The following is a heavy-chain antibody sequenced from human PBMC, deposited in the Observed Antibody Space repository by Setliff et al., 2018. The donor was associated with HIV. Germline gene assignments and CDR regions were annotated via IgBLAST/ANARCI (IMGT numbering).Heavy chain of an antibody. D-gene: IGHD2-21*02. CDR2: ISAYNGNT. V-gene: IGHV1-18*04. J-gene: IGHJ4*02. CDR3: ARVGSVVVVTAIDY. Sequence: ASVKVSCKASGYMFTDYYIHWVRQAPGQGLEWMGWISAYNGNTNYAQKLQGRVTMTTDTSTSTACMELRSLRSDDTAVYYCARVGSVVVVTAIDYWGQGTLVTVSS. CDR1: GYMFTDYY.